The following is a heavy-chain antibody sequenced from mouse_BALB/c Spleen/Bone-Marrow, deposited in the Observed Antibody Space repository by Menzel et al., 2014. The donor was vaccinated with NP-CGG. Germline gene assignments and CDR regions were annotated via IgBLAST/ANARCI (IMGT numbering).Heavy chain of an antibody. V-gene: IGHV4-1*02. Sequence: EVQLQQSGGGLVQPGGSLKLSCAASGFDFSRYWMSWVRQAPGKGLEWIGEINPDSSTINYTPSLKDKFIISRDNAKNTLYLQMSKLRSEDTAIYYCASLHYYGFFAYWGQGTLVTVSA. CDR3: ASLHYYGFFAY. CDR2: INPDSSTI. D-gene: IGHD1-2*01. CDR1: GFDFSRYW. J-gene: IGHJ3*01.